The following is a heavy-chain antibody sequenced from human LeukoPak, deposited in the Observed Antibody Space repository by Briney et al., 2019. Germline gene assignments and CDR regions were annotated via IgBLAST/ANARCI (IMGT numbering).Heavy chain of an antibody. D-gene: IGHD3-10*01. J-gene: IGHJ3*02. V-gene: IGHV4-34*01. CDR3: ARGYRSGTPWDI. CDR1: GGSFSGYY. CDR2: INHSGGT. Sequence: SETLSLTCAVYGGSFSGYYWSWIRQPPGKGLEWIGEINHSGGTNYNPSLKSRVTISVDTSKNQFSLKLSSVTAADTAVYYCARGYRSGTPWDIWGQGTMVTVSS.